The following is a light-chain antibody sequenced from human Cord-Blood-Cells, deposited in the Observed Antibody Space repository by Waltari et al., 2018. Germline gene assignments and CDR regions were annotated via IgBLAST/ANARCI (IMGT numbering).Light chain of an antibody. V-gene: IGLV1-47*01. Sequence: QSVLTQPPSASGTPGQRVTISCSGSSSNIGSNYVYWYQQLPGTAPKLPMYMENRGPSGVPDRFSGSRSGPSASLAISGLRSEDEADYYCAAWDDSLSGWVFGGGTKLTVL. J-gene: IGLJ3*02. CDR2: MEN. CDR1: SSNIGSNY. CDR3: AAWDDSLSGWV.